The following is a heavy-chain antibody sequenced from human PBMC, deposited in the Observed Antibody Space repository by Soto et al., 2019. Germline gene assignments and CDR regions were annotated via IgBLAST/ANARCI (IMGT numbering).Heavy chain of an antibody. CDR3: ARDFAYFDS. D-gene: IGHD3-3*01. J-gene: IGHJ4*02. V-gene: IGHV4-61*01. CDR1: GGSFKSGSYS. Sequence: TLSLPCTVSGGSFKSGSYSWSWIRQPPGKGLEWIGYVYHTGRTSYNPSLKSRVSISMGTSKNQFSLNLDSVTAADTAVYFCARDFAYFDSWGQGTLVTVSS. CDR2: VYHTGRT.